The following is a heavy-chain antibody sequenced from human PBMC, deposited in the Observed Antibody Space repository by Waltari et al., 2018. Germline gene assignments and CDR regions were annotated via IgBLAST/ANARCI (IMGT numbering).Heavy chain of an antibody. D-gene: IGHD3-10*01. CDR1: GFTFSSYS. J-gene: IGHJ4*02. Sequence: EVQLVESGGGLVKPGGSLRLSCAASGFTFSSYSMNWVRQAPGKGLEWVSSISSSSSYIYYADSVKGRFIISRDNAKNSLYLQMNSLRAEDTAVYYCARDLVRGLVSSYWGQGTLVTVSS. CDR2: ISSSSSYI. V-gene: IGHV3-21*01. CDR3: ARDLVRGLVSSY.